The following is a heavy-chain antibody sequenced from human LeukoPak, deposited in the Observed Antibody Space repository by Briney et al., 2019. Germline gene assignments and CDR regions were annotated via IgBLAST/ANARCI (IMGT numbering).Heavy chain of an antibody. CDR2: IFGSGGSA. V-gene: IGHV3-23*01. CDR3: GKTTVGYSSGRYPGWPVDY. Sequence: PGGSLRLSCAASGFTFNNYAMYWVRQALGKGLEWVSGIFGSGGSAHYADSVKGRFTISRDNSKNTVYLQLDSLRVEDTAVYYCGKTTVGYSSGRYPGWPVDYWGQGTLVTVSS. CDR1: GFTFNNYA. J-gene: IGHJ4*02. D-gene: IGHD2-15*01.